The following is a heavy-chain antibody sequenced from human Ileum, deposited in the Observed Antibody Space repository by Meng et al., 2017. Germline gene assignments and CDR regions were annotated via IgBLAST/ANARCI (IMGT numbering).Heavy chain of an antibody. CDR2: IIPILGIA. CDR1: GGTFSSYT. Sequence: SVKVSCKASGGTFSSYTISWVRQAPGQGLEWMGRIIPILGIANYAQKFQGRVTITADKSTSTAYMELSSLRSEDTAVYYCARGLGAWFGDFDAFDIWGQGTMVTVSS. J-gene: IGHJ3*02. D-gene: IGHD3-10*01. CDR3: ARGLGAWFGDFDAFDI. V-gene: IGHV1-69*02.